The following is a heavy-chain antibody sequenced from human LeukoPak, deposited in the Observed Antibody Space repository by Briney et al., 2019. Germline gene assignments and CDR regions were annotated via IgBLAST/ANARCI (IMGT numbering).Heavy chain of an antibody. CDR1: GGSISSYY. CDR3: ARLSYSGSYGHFDY. CDR2: IYYSGST. J-gene: IGHJ4*02. Sequence: SETLSLTCTVSGGSISSYYWSWIRQPPGKGLGWIGYIYYSGSTNYNPSLKSRVTISVDTSKNQFSLKLSSVTAADTAVYYCARLSYSGSYGHFDYWGQGTLVTVSS. V-gene: IGHV4-59*01. D-gene: IGHD1-26*01.